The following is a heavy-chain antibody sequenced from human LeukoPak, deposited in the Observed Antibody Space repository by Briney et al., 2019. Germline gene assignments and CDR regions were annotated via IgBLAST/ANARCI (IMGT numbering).Heavy chain of an antibody. CDR2: ISGSGGST. V-gene: IGHV3-23*01. D-gene: IGHD3-22*01. J-gene: IGHJ4*02. CDR1: GFTFSSYA. CDR3: ARLVYGYYYTYFDY. Sequence: GGSLRLSCAASGFTFSSYAMSWVRQAPGKGLEWVSAISGSGGSTYYADSVKGRFTISRDNSKNTLYLQMNSLRAEDTAVYYCARLVYGYYYTYFDYWGQGTLVTVSS.